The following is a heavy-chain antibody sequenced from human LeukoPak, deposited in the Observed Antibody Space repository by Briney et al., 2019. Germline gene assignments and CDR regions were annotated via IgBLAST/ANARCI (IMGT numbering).Heavy chain of an antibody. CDR3: ARSPVVVMDTAMVAPPLIFDY. V-gene: IGHV1-69*06. CDR2: IIPIFGTA. CDR1: GGTFSSYA. D-gene: IGHD5-18*01. Sequence: SVKVSCKASGGTFSSYAISWVRQAPGQGLEWMGGIIPIFGTANYAQKFQGRVTITADKSTSTAYMELSSLRSEDTAVYYCARSPVVVMDTAMVAPPLIFDYWGQGTLVTVSS. J-gene: IGHJ4*02.